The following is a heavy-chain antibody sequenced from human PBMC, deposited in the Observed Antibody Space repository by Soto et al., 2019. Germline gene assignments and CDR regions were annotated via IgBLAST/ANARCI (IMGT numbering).Heavy chain of an antibody. Sequence: ASVKVSCKASGYTFTSYYMHWVRQAPGQGLEWMGIINPSGGSTSYAQKFQGRVTMTRDTSTSTVYMELSSLRSEDTAVYYCAIQINRQSSPFPTAGPFDYWGQGTLVTVSS. D-gene: IGHD6-19*01. CDR1: GYTFTSYY. V-gene: IGHV1-46*01. CDR2: INPSGGST. CDR3: AIQINRQSSPFPTAGPFDY. J-gene: IGHJ4*02.